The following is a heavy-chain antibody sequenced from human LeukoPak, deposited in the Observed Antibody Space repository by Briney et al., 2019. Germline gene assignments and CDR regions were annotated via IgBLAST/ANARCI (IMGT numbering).Heavy chain of an antibody. CDR3: ARGSLLWFGELRLDAFDI. D-gene: IGHD3-10*01. Sequence: SETLSLTCTVSGGSISSYYWSWIRQPAGKGLEWIGRIYTSGSTNYNPSLKSRVTMSVDTSKNQFFLKLSSVTAADTAVYYCARGSLLWFGELRLDAFDIWGQGTRVTVSS. J-gene: IGHJ3*02. V-gene: IGHV4-4*07. CDR2: IYTSGST. CDR1: GGSISSYY.